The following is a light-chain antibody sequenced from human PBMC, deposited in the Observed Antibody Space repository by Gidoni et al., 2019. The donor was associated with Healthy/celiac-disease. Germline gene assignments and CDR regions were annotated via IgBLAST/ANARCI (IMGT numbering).Light chain of an antibody. Sequence: DPVTITCRASQSISSYLNWYQQKPGKAPKLLFYAASSLQSGVPSRFSGSGSGTDFTLTISRLQPEDFATYYCQQSYSTPQDTFGGGTKVEIK. CDR2: AAS. V-gene: IGKV1-39*01. J-gene: IGKJ4*01. CDR3: QQSYSTPQDT. CDR1: QSISSY.